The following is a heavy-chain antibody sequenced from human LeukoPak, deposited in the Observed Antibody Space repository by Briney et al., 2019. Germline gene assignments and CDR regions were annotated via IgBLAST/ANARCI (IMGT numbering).Heavy chain of an antibody. J-gene: IGHJ4*02. CDR3: ARELGSTSSGVFDY. CDR2: ISSSSSYI. D-gene: IGHD6-6*01. V-gene: IGHV3-21*01. CDR1: GFTFSSYS. Sequence: GGSLRLSCAASGFTFSSYSMNWVRQAPGKGLEWVSSISSSSSYIYYADSVKGRFTISRDNAKNSLYLQMNSLRAEDTAVYYCARELGSTSSGVFDYWGQGTLVTVSS.